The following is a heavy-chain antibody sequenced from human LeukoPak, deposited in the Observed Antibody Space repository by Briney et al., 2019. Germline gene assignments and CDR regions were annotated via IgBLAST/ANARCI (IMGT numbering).Heavy chain of an antibody. CDR2: VYYSGST. CDR3: ARGHSGRGGIDP. J-gene: IGHJ5*02. Sequence: SEALSLTCAVSGGSLSGYYWTWIRQPPGKGLEWIGYVYYSGSTEYNPSLRSRVTISLEMSKHQFSLILTSVTAADTAVYYCARGHSGRGGIDPWGQGTLVTVSS. D-gene: IGHD3-10*02. CDR1: GGSLSGYY. V-gene: IGHV4-59*01.